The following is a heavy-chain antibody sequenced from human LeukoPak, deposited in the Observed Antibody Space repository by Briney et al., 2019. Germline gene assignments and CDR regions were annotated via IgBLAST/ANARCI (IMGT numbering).Heavy chain of an antibody. Sequence: GGSLRLSCAASGFTFSSYAMSWVRQAPGKGLEWVSAIGGSGGSTYYADSVKGRFTISRDNSKNTLYLQMNSLRAEDTAVYYCAKGAYGDDYYYYGMDVWGQGTTVTVSS. D-gene: IGHD4-17*01. J-gene: IGHJ6*02. CDR2: IGGSGGST. CDR3: AKGAYGDDYYYYGMDV. V-gene: IGHV3-23*01. CDR1: GFTFSSYA.